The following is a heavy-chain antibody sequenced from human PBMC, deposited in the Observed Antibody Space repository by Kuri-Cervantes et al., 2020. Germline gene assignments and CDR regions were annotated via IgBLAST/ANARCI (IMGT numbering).Heavy chain of an antibody. CDR3: AAEIYDSGDYYYVGAFDI. J-gene: IGHJ3*02. V-gene: IGHV1-58*01. CDR1: GFIFTRSA. CDR2: IVVGSGNT. Sequence: SVQVSCMASGFIFTRSAVQWVRQARGQRLEWIGWIVVGSGNTNYAQKFQERVTITRDMSTSTVYMELSSLRSEDTAGYYGAAEIYDSGDYYYVGAFDIWGQGTMVTVSS. D-gene: IGHD3-22*01.